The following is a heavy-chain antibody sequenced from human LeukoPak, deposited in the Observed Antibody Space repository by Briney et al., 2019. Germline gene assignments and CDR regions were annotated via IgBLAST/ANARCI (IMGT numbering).Heavy chain of an antibody. Sequence: PGGALRLSCAGSGCSFSRYSMNWVGQAPGKGVEGVASISSSSNYIYYADSVKGGLTISRDNAKNSLYLQMNSLRAEDTAVYYCATDLARFLPWGQGTLVTVSS. CDR3: ATDLARFLP. J-gene: IGHJ5*02. CDR2: ISSSSNYI. CDR1: GCSFSRYS. D-gene: IGHD3-3*01. V-gene: IGHV3-21*04.